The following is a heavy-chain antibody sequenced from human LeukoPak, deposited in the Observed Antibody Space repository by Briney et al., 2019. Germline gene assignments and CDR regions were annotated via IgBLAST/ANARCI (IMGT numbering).Heavy chain of an antibody. Sequence: ASVRVSCKASGYTFTNFGITWVRQAPGQGLEWMGWIAPYNGDTHYTQSLQDRVTMITDTSTSTAYMELRSLRSDDTAVYYCASRNYYDTTGYYQFYFDYWGQGTLVTVSS. D-gene: IGHD3-22*01. CDR1: GYTFTNFG. CDR2: IAPYNGDT. J-gene: IGHJ4*02. CDR3: ASRNYYDTTGYYQFYFDY. V-gene: IGHV1-18*01.